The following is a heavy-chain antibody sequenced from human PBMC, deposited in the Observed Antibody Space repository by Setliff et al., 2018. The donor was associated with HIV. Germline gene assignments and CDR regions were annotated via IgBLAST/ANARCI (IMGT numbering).Heavy chain of an antibody. Sequence: SETMSLTCTVSGGSISSYYWSWIRQPPGKGLEWLGHIYSSGSTNYNPSLKSRVTISVDTSKNQFSLKLYSVTAADTAVYYCARAYFGSGIYYWGQGTLVTVSS. CDR1: GGSISSYY. V-gene: IGHV4-4*09. J-gene: IGHJ4*02. CDR3: ARAYFGSGIYY. CDR2: IYSSGST. D-gene: IGHD3-10*01.